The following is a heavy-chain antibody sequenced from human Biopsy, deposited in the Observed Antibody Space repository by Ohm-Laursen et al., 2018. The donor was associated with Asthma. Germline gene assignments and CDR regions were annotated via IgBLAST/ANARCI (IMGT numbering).Heavy chain of an antibody. J-gene: IGHJ3*01. D-gene: IGHD3-9*01. Sequence: ASVKVSCKASGYTFIHYAIHWVRQAPGQRLEWMGWINAGNGDTKYSQKFQGRVTITRDTSASTAYMELRSLRSKDTATYYCARTYYDFLTGQVKDVFGVWGQGTMVTVSS. CDR1: GYTFIHYA. CDR2: INAGNGDT. V-gene: IGHV1-3*01. CDR3: ARTYYDFLTGQVKDVFGV.